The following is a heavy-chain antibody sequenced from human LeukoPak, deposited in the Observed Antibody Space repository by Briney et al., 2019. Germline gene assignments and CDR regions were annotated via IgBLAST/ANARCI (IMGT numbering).Heavy chain of an antibody. Sequence: GGSLRLSCAASGFTFSSYSMNWVRQAPGKGLEWVSYITSISNRMYYADSVKGRFTISRDNAENSLYLQMNILRDEDTAVYYCTRDPNALDFWGQGTLVTVSS. CDR3: TRDPNALDF. CDR2: ITSISNRM. J-gene: IGHJ4*02. CDR1: GFTFSSYS. V-gene: IGHV3-48*02.